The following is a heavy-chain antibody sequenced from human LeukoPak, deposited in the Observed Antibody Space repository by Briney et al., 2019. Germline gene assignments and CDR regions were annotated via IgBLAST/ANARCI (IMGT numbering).Heavy chain of an antibody. CDR3: AIFSTVTTSFDS. D-gene: IGHD4-17*01. V-gene: IGHV4-4*07. CDR2: IYTSGST. Sequence: PSETLSLTCTVSGGSISSYYWSWIRQPAGKGLEWIGRIYTSGSTNYNPSLKSRVSMSVDTSKNQFSLKLSSVTAADTAVYYCAIFSTVTTSFDSWGKGTLFSIS. J-gene: IGHJ4*02. CDR1: GGSISSYY.